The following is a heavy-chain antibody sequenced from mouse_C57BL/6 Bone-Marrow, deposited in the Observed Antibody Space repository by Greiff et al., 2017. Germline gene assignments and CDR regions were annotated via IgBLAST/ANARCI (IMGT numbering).Heavy chain of an antibody. CDR1: GFTFSDYY. CDR2: INYDGSST. CDR3: ARTPGGNYFDY. D-gene: IGHD1-1*02. V-gene: IGHV5-16*01. J-gene: IGHJ2*01. Sequence: EVMLVESEGGLVQPGSSMKLSCTASGFTFSDYYMAWVRQIPEKGLEWVANINYDGSSTYYLDSLKSRFIIARDNAKNILYLQMSSLKSEDTATYYCARTPGGNYFDYWGQGTTLTGSS.